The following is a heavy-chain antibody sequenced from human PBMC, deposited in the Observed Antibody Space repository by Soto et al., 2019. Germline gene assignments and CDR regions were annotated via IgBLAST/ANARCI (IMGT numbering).Heavy chain of an antibody. CDR3: ARRGGYPYYFDY. D-gene: IGHD3-22*01. CDR2: SYYNGRT. V-gene: IGHV4-31*03. Sequence: SETLSLTCTVSGGSVSSSGYHWSWIRQHPGKGLESIGHSYYNGRTSYNPSLKSRVTISVDTSKNQFSLRLSSVTAADTAVYYCARRGGYPYYFDYWGQGTLVTVSS. J-gene: IGHJ4*02. CDR1: GGSVSSSGYH.